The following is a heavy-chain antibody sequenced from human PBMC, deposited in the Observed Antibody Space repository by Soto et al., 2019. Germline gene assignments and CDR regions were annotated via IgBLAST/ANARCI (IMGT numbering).Heavy chain of an antibody. Sequence: SQTLSLTCAISGDTVSSNSAAWNWIRQSPSRGLEWLGRTYYRSKWYNDYAVSVKSRITINPDTSKNQFSLQLNSVTPEDTAVYYCARGKCSGGSCYSDNWFDTWGQGTLVTVS. CDR2: TYYRSKWYN. CDR1: GDTVSSNSAA. CDR3: ARGKCSGGSCYSDNWFDT. J-gene: IGHJ5*02. V-gene: IGHV6-1*01. D-gene: IGHD2-15*01.